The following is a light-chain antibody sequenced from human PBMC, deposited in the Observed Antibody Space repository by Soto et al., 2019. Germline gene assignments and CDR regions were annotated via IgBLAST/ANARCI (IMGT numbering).Light chain of an antibody. CDR1: SDSIASNY. CDR3: QSYHSGNVV. CDR2: EDN. J-gene: IGLJ2*01. Sequence: NFMLTQPHSVSESPGKTVTISCTRSSDSIASNYVQWYQQRPGSAPTPVIYEDNERPSGVPDRFSGSIDSSSNSASLTISGLKTDDEADYYCQSYHSGNVVFGGGTKLTVL. V-gene: IGLV6-57*04.